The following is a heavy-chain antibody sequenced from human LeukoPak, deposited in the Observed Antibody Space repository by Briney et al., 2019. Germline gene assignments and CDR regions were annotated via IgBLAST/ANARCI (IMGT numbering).Heavy chain of an antibody. V-gene: IGHV3-7*03. CDR3: ARDWGYSSGYYYYYYYYGMDV. D-gene: IGHD3-22*01. CDR1: GFTFSNYW. Sequence: GGSLRLSCLVSGFTFSNYWMTWVRQAPGKGLEWVANIKEEGSEKYYVDSVRGRFTVSRDNAKNSLYLQMNSLRAEDTAVYYCARDWGYSSGYYYYYYYYGMDVWGQGTTVTVSS. CDR2: IKEEGSEK. J-gene: IGHJ6*02.